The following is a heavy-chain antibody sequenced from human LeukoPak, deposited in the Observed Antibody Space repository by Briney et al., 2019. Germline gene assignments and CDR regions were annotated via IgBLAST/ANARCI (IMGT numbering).Heavy chain of an antibody. D-gene: IGHD1-26*01. V-gene: IGHV3-23*01. CDR3: AKGYSVGATNLNFDY. CDR1: GFTFSSYA. J-gene: IGHJ4*02. Sequence: PGGSLRLSCAASGFTFSSYAMSWVRQAPGKGLEWVSAISGSDGSTYYADSVKGRFTISRDNSKNTLDLQMNSLRAEDTAVYYCAKGYSVGATNLNFDYWGQGTLVTVSS. CDR2: ISGSDGST.